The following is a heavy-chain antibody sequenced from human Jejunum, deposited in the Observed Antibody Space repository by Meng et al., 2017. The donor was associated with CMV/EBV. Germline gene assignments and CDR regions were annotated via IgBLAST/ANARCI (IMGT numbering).Heavy chain of an antibody. CDR2: IYTSGST. CDR3: ARESGSYYWFDP. J-gene: IGHJ5*02. CDR1: TGSISGYY. Sequence: QVLLQGLAPGLVKSSEPLSLTCFVSTGSISGYYWSWIRQPAGKGLEWIGRIYTSGSTHYNPSLKSRLTTSVDLSNNQISLKLRSVTAADTAVYYCARESGSYYWFDPWGQGTLVTVSS. D-gene: IGHD1-26*01. V-gene: IGHV4-4*07.